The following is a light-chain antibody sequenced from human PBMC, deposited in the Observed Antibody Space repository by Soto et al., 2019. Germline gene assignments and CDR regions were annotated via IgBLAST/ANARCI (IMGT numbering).Light chain of an antibody. CDR1: HNIEWW. CDR3: QQFAISTT. CDR2: DAS. Sequence: IQMTQSPSTLSASVGDRVTITCRASHNIEWWMAWYQQKPGKAPSLLIFDASTLHSGVPSRFSGSGSGTDFTLTISSLQPDDFATYYCQQFAISTTFGQGTKVDIK. V-gene: IGKV1-5*01. J-gene: IGKJ1*01.